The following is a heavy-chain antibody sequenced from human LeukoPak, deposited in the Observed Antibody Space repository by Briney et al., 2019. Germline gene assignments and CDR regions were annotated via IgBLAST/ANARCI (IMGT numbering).Heavy chain of an antibody. CDR3: ARVLRGVAGTDYYYGMDV. Sequence: ASVKVSCKASGGTFSSYAISWVRQAPGQGLEWMGRIIPILGIANYAQKFQGRVTITADKSTSTAYMELSSLRSEDTAVYYCARVLRGVAGTDYYYGMDVWGQGTTVTVSS. CDR1: GGTFSSYA. J-gene: IGHJ6*02. V-gene: IGHV1-69*04. D-gene: IGHD6-19*01. CDR2: IIPILGIA.